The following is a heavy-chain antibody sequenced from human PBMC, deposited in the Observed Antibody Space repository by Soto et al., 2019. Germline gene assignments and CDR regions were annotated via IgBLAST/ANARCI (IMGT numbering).Heavy chain of an antibody. CDR1: WYSFTSYW. CDR3: ARRGGTKVISYYYYAMDV. J-gene: IGHJ6*02. CDR2: IYPGDSDT. D-gene: IGHD4-17*01. Sequence: PGESLKISCKGSWYSFTSYWIGWVRQMPGKGLEWMGIIYPGDSDTRYSPSFQGQVTISADKSISTAYLQWSSLKASDTAMYYCARRGGTKVISYYYYAMDVWGQGTTVTVSS. V-gene: IGHV5-51*01.